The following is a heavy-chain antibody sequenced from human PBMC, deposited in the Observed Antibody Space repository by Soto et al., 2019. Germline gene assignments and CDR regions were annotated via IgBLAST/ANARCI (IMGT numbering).Heavy chain of an antibody. D-gene: IGHD3-22*01. CDR3: ARGVHYYSRGYYYFY. V-gene: IGHV1-69*01. J-gene: IGHJ4*02. CDR1: GGTFSTYA. CDR2: IIPLFGTA. Sequence: QVQLVQSGAEVKKPGSSVKVSCKASGGTFSTYAIDWVRQAPGQGLEWMGGIIPLFGTAKYAQNFQGRITITADESTNTAYMELRSLRSQDTAVYYCARGVHYYSRGYYYFYWGQGTLVTVSS.